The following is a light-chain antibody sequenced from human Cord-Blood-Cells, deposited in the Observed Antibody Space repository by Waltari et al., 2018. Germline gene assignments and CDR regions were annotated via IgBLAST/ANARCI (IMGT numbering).Light chain of an antibody. J-gene: IGLJ3*02. CDR1: SSDVGGYNY. Sequence: QSALTQPPSASGSPGQSVTISCPGTSSDVGGYNYVSWYQQPPGKAPNLMFYEVSKRPSGVPDRFAGSKSGNTASLTVSGLQAEDEADYYCSSYAGSNNWVFGGGTKLTVL. V-gene: IGLV2-8*01. CDR3: SSYAGSNNWV. CDR2: EVS.